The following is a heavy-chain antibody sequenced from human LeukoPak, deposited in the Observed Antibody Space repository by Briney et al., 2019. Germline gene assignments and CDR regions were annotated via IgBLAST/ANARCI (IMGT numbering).Heavy chain of an antibody. CDR1: GYSFTSYW. D-gene: IGHD5-12*01. CDR2: IDPSDSYT. Sequence: GEALKIFCNGSGYSFTSYWISWVRQMPGKGLEWMGRIDPSDSYTNYSPSFQGHVTISADKSNSTAYLQWSSLKASDTAMYYCARRRVATTLSVWYFDLWGRGTLVTVSS. V-gene: IGHV5-10-1*01. J-gene: IGHJ2*01. CDR3: ARRRVATTLSVWYFDL.